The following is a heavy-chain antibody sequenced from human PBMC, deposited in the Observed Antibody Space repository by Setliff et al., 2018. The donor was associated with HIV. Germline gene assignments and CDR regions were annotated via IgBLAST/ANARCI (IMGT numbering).Heavy chain of an antibody. Sequence: GGSLRLSCAASGFTFSSYAMNWVRQAPGKGLEWVAFIRSDGGDKNHADSVKGRFTISRDNSKNTLYMQMNSLTPEDTAVYFCASARIPTGGVSTSLDFWGLGTLVTVSS. J-gene: IGHJ4*02. CDR2: IRSDGGDK. D-gene: IGHD2-15*01. CDR3: ASARIPTGGVSTSLDF. V-gene: IGHV3-30*02. CDR1: GFTFSSYA.